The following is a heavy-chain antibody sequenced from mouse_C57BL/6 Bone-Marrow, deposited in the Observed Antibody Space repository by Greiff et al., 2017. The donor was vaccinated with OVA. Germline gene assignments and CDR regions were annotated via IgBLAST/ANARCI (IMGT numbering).Heavy chain of an antibody. V-gene: IGHV1-80*01. J-gene: IGHJ3*01. CDR2: IYPGDGDT. CDR1: GYAFSSYW. Sequence: QVQLQQSGAELVKPGASVKISCKASGYAFSSYWMNWVKQRPGKGLEWIGQIYPGDGDTNYNGKFKGKATLTADKSSSTAYMQLSSLTSEDSAVYYCAIMGVRGWLRPAWFAYWGQGTLVTVSA. D-gene: IGHD2-3*01. CDR3: AIMGVRGWLRPAWFAY.